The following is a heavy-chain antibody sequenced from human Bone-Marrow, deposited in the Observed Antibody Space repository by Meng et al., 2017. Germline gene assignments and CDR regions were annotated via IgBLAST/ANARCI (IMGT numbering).Heavy chain of an antibody. D-gene: IGHD2-8*02. CDR2: IGANGGST. CDR1: GFIFNSYA. J-gene: IGHJ4*02. CDR3: AKGAGRTASTGKRYFDY. V-gene: IGHV3-23*01. Sequence: GESLKISCTGSGFIFNSYAMGWVRQAPGKGLEWVSVIGANGGSTSYADSVKSRFTISRDNSKNTIYLQMSSLRADDTAVYYCAKGAGRTASTGKRYFDYWGLGTLVTVAS.